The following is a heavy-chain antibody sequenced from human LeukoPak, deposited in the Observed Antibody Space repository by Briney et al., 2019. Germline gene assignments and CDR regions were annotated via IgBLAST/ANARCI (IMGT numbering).Heavy chain of an antibody. CDR1: GGSFSVYY. Sequence: SETLSLTCAVYGGSFSVYYWSWIRQPPGKGLEWIGEINHSGSTNYNPSLKSRVTISVDTSKNQFSLKLSSVTAADTAVYYCARGPRVLLWFGELPNSYYFDYWGQGTLVTVSS. CDR2: INHSGST. J-gene: IGHJ4*02. CDR3: ARGPRVLLWFGELPNSYYFDY. V-gene: IGHV4-34*01. D-gene: IGHD3-10*01.